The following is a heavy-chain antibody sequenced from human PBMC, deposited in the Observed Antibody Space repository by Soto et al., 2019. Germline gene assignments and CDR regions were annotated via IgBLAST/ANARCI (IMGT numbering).Heavy chain of an antibody. CDR1: GFTVSSYA. D-gene: IGHD6-19*01. CDR3: AKAVAEVHYCYGMDV. J-gene: IGHJ6*02. CDR2: FTGSDSST. V-gene: IGHV3-23*01. Sequence: EVQLLESGGGLVQPGGSLRLSCAASGFTVSSYAMRWVRQAPGKGLEWVSTFTGSDSSTYYADSVKGRFTISRDNSKNTLYLQMNSLTAEDAAVYYCAKAVAEVHYCYGMDVWGQGTTFTVSS.